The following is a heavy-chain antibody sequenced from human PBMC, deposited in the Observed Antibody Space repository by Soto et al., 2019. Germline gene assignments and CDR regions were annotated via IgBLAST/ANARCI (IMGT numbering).Heavy chain of an antibody. J-gene: IGHJ6*02. V-gene: IGHV1-18*01. Sequence: QVQLVQSGAEVKKPGASVKVSCKASGYTFTSYGITWVRQAPGQGLEWLGWINGYNGNTNYAQKLQGRVTMTTHTSTSTAYMELRSLRSDDTAVYYCARMGDVPYYYYGMDVWGQGTTVTVSS. CDR1: GYTFTSYG. CDR3: ARMGDVPYYYYGMDV. CDR2: INGYNGNT. D-gene: IGHD3-16*01.